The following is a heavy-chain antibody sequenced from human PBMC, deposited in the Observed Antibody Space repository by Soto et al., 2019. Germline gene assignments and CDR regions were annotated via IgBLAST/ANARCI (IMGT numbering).Heavy chain of an antibody. J-gene: IGHJ4*02. Sequence: EVYLEESGGGLAQPGESLRLSCLASGFPFTNYWMHWVRQAPGKGLEWVARIKTDGSKTSYAESVKGRFTISRDNAKNTLHLQTISLRVEDTAVYYCVRAVTATPDYWGQGTLVTVSS. CDR2: IKTDGSKT. V-gene: IGHV3-74*01. CDR1: GFPFTNYW. CDR3: VRAVTATPDY.